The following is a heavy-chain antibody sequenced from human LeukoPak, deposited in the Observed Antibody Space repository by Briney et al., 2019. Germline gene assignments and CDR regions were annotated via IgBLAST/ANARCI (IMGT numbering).Heavy chain of an antibody. D-gene: IGHD3-3*01. CDR1: GFTFSSYA. V-gene: IGHV3-23*01. CDR3: AREPFWSGYYSNLHFDY. Sequence: PGGSLRFSCAASGFTFSSYAMSWVRQAPGKGLEWVSAISGSGGSTYYADSVKGRFTISRDNAKKSLYLQMNSLRAEDTAVYYCAREPFWSGYYSNLHFDYWGRGVLVTVSS. CDR2: ISGSGGST. J-gene: IGHJ4*02.